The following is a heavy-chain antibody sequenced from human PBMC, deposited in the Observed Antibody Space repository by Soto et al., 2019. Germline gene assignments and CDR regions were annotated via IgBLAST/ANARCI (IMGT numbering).Heavy chain of an antibody. CDR1: GFTFSSYG. CDR3: AKETYSGPLDY. D-gene: IGHD2-15*01. V-gene: IGHV3-30*18. CDR2: ISYDGSNK. J-gene: IGHJ4*02. Sequence: QVQLVESGGGVVQPGRSLRLSCAASGFTFSSYGMHWVRQAPGKGLEWVAVISYDGSNKYYAESVKGRFTISRDNSKNTLYLQMNSLRAEDTAVYYCAKETYSGPLDYWGKGTLVTVSS.